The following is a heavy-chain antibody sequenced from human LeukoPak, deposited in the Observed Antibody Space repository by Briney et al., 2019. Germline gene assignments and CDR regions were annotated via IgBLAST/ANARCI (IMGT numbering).Heavy chain of an antibody. V-gene: IGHV4-61*01. Sequence: SETLSLTCTVSGGSLSSGSYYWLWIRQPPGTGLEWIGYIYYSGSTNYNPSLKSRVTISVDTSKNPFSLKLSSVTAADTAVYYCARESPYGMDVWGKGTTVTVSS. CDR3: ARESPYGMDV. J-gene: IGHJ6*04. CDR1: GGSLSSGSYY. CDR2: IYYSGST.